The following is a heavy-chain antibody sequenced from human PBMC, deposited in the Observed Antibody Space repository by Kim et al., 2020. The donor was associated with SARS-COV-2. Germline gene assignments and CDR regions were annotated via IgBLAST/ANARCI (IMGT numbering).Heavy chain of an antibody. Sequence: GGSLRLSCAASGFMFKNYYMSWVRQTPGKGLEWVANIRHDGSEKFYVDSVKGRFTISRDNAKNSLYLQMSSLRAEDTAVYYCVRGDSTGYMYFDFWGQG. D-gene: IGHD3-22*01. CDR3: VRGDSTGYMYFDF. CDR1: GFMFKNYY. V-gene: IGHV3-7*01. CDR2: IRHDGSEK. J-gene: IGHJ4*02.